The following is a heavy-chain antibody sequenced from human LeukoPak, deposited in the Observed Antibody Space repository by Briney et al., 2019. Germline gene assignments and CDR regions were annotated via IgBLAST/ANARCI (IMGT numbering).Heavy chain of an antibody. Sequence: GGSLRLSCAASGFTFSSSAMTWVRQAPGKGLEWVSSINAGGINTYYADSLKGRFTISRDNSKSTLYLQMNSLRAEDTAVYYCAKDDIYDYVTDYWGQGTLVTVSS. CDR1: GFTFSSSA. CDR3: AKDDIYDYVTDY. V-gene: IGHV3-23*01. J-gene: IGHJ4*02. CDR2: INAGGINT. D-gene: IGHD3-16*01.